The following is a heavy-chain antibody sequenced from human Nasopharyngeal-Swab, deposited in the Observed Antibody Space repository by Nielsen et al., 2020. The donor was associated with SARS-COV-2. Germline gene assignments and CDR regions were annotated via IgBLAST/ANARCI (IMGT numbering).Heavy chain of an antibody. CDR3: AKAWAAAGLSFYYYMDV. Sequence: VRQMPGKGPEWVSTLSGTGESTYYADSVTGRFAISRDNSNNTLYLQMHGLRAEDTAIYFCAKAWAAAGLSFYYYMDVWGKGTTVTVSS. V-gene: IGHV3-23*01. J-gene: IGHJ6*03. CDR2: LSGTGEST. D-gene: IGHD6-13*01.